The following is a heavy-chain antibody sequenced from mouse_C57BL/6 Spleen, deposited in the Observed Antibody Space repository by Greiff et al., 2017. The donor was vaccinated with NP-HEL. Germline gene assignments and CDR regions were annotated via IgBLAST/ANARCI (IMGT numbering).Heavy chain of an antibody. J-gene: IGHJ4*01. CDR3: AKGPLLLSGAMDY. CDR2: IHPYHGDT. D-gene: IGHD1-1*01. Sequence: EVQLQQSGPELVKPGASVKISCKASGYSFTGSFMNWVKQSHGKSLEWFGRIHPYHGDTFYNQKFKGKATFTVDKSSSTAHRELLSLTSEDFAVYYCAKGPLLLSGAMDYWGQGTSVTVSS. V-gene: IGHV1-37*01. CDR1: GYSFTGSF.